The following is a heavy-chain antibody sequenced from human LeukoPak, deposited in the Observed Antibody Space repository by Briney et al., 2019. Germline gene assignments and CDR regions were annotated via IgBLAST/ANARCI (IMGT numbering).Heavy chain of an antibody. V-gene: IGHV3-23*05. Sequence: GGSLRLSCAASGFSFSTYAMTWVRQAPGKGLEWISAIGSGGGGIQYADSVKGRFTISRDNSKNTLYLQMNSLRAEDTAVYYCAKSSGWLEYFQHWGQGTLVTVSS. CDR2: IGSGGGGI. CDR3: AKSSGWLEYFQH. J-gene: IGHJ1*01. D-gene: IGHD6-19*01. CDR1: GFSFSTYA.